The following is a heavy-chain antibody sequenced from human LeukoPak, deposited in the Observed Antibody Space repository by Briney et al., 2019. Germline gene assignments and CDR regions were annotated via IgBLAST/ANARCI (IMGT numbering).Heavy chain of an antibody. J-gene: IGHJ4*02. D-gene: IGHD3-10*01. CDR2: INHSGST. V-gene: IGHV4-34*01. Sequence: SETLSLTCAVYGGSFSGYYWSWIRQPPGRGLEWIGEINHSGSTNYNPSLKSRVTISVDTSKNQFSLNLNSVTAADTAVYYCARRPPSYSDNSGTYYLGGFDYWGQGTLVTVSS. CDR1: GGSFSGYY. CDR3: ARRPPSYSDNSGTYYLGGFDY.